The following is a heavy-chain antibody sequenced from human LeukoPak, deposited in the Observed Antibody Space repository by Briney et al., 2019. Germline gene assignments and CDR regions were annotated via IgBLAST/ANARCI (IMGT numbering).Heavy chain of an antibody. V-gene: IGHV4-61*02. CDR3: ARGSFYYDSSGYYFDY. Sequence: SQTLSLTCTVSGGSISSGSYYWSWIRQPAGKGLEWIGRIYTSGSTNYNPSLKSRVTISVDTSKSQFSLKLSSVTAADTAVYYCARGSFYYDSSGYYFDYWGQGTLVTVSS. CDR1: GGSISSGSYY. CDR2: IYTSGST. J-gene: IGHJ4*02. D-gene: IGHD3-22*01.